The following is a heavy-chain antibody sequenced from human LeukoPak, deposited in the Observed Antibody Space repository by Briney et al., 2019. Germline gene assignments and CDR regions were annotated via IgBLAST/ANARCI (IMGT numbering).Heavy chain of an antibody. Sequence: SETLSLTFAVCGGSFSGQYWPWIRQPPGKELEWIGEINHSGSTNYNPSLKSRVTISVDTSKNQFSLKLSSVTAADTAVYYCARRSPFIKAARFDYWGQGTLVTVSS. CDR2: INHSGST. CDR1: GGSFSGQY. CDR3: ARRSPFIKAARFDY. J-gene: IGHJ4*02. D-gene: IGHD6-6*01. V-gene: IGHV4-34*01.